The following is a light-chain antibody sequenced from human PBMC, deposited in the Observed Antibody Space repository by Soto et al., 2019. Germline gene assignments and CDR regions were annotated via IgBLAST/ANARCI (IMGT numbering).Light chain of an antibody. CDR2: EVS. CDR1: SSDVGSYNL. V-gene: IGLV2-23*02. Sequence: QSALTQPASVSGSPGQSITISRTGTSSDVGSYNLVSWYQQHPCKAPILMIYEVSRRPSGVSNRFSGSKSGNTASLTLSGLQDEDEADYYCCSYAGSSTYVFGTGTKVTVL. CDR3: CSYAGSSTYV. J-gene: IGLJ1*01.